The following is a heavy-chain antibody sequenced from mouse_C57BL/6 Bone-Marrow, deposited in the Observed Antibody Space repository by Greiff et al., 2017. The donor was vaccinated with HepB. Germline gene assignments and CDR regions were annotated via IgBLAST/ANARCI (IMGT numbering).Heavy chain of an antibody. Sequence: EVQLQQSGPELVKPGASVKISCKASGYTFTDYYMNWVKQSHGKSLEWIGDINPNNGGTSYNQKFKGKATLTVDKSSNTAYMERRSLTSEDSAVYYCARSGWLRRFAYWGQGTLVTVSA. D-gene: IGHD2-2*01. CDR3: ARSGWLRRFAY. CDR1: GYTFTDYY. J-gene: IGHJ3*01. CDR2: INPNNGGT. V-gene: IGHV1-26*01.